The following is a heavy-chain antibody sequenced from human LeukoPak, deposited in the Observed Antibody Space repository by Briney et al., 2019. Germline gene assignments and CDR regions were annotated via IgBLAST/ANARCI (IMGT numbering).Heavy chain of an antibody. J-gene: IGHJ4*02. D-gene: IGHD3-3*01. V-gene: IGHV3-23*01. CDR2: ISGTSGST. CDR1: GFTFSSYA. CDR3: AKDRLAFRSSAGYFDY. Sequence: PGGSLRLSCAASGFTFSSYAMSWVRQAPGKGLEWVSTISGTSGSTYYADSVKGRFTISRDNSKNTLFLQMNSLRAEDTAVYYCAKDRLAFRSSAGYFDYWGQGTLVTVSS.